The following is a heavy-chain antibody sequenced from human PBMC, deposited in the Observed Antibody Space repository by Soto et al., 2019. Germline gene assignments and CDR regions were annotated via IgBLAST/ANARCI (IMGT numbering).Heavy chain of an antibody. CDR1: GFTFSSYG. CDR3: AKDGSTLLLWFGESLFDY. CDR2: ISYDGSNK. J-gene: IGHJ4*02. V-gene: IGHV3-30*18. D-gene: IGHD3-10*01. Sequence: AGGSLRLSCAASGFTFSSYGMHWVRQAPGKGLEWVAVISYDGSNKYYADSVKGRFTISRDNSKDTLYLQMNSLRAEDTAVYYCAKDGSTLLLWFGESLFDYWGQGTLVTVSS.